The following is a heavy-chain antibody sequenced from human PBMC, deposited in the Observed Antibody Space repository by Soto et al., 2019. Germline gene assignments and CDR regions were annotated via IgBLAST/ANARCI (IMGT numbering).Heavy chain of an antibody. CDR1: GYIFTSYV. J-gene: IGHJ5*02. Sequence: QVQLVQSGAEVKRPGASVKVSCKASGYIFTSYVIHWVRKAPGQRLEWMGWINVGNGDTRYSQKFQGRVTITRDTSASTAYMELSSLRSEDTAVYYCARGNNFYDPWGQGTLVTVSS. V-gene: IGHV1-3*01. CDR2: INVGNGDT. CDR3: ARGNNFYDP.